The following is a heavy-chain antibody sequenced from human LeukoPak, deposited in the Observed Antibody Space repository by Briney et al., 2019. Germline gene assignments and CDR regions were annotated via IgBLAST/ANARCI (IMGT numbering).Heavy chain of an antibody. CDR2: ISGSGGST. V-gene: IGHV3-23*01. Sequence: GGSLRLSCAASGFTFSSYAMSWVRQAPGKGLEWVSAISGSGGSTYYADSVKGRFTISGDNSKNTLYLQMSSLRAEDTAVYYCARSPPSYYYDSGGYSYDHWGQGTLVTVSS. CDR3: ARSPPSYYYDSGGYSYDH. D-gene: IGHD3-22*01. J-gene: IGHJ5*02. CDR1: GFTFSSYA.